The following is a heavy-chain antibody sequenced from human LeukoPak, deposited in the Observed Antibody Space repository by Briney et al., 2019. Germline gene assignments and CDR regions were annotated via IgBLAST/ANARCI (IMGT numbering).Heavy chain of an antibody. D-gene: IGHD6-19*01. J-gene: IGHJ3*02. V-gene: IGHV4-34*01. CDR2: INHSGST. CDR3: ARVRPRSIAVAARNAFDI. Sequence: SETLSLTCAVYGGSFSGYYWSWIRQPPGKGLEWIGEINHSGSTNYNPSLKSRVTISGDTSKNQFSLKLSSVTAADTAVYYCARVRPRSIAVAARNAFDIWGQGTMVTVSS. CDR1: GGSFSGYY.